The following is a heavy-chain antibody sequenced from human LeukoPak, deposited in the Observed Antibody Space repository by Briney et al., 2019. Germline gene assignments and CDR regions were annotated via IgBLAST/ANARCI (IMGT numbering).Heavy chain of an antibody. CDR1: GFTFNIYG. Sequence: PGGSLRLSCEASGFTFNIYGMHWVRQGPGKGLGWVAYISYDGSNKDYAESVKGRFTISRDNSKNTLYLQVNSLRAEDTAVYYCTKRRDRDYAVDYWGQGTLVTVS. J-gene: IGHJ4*02. D-gene: IGHD4-17*01. CDR3: TKRRDRDYAVDY. V-gene: IGHV3-30*02. CDR2: ISYDGSNK.